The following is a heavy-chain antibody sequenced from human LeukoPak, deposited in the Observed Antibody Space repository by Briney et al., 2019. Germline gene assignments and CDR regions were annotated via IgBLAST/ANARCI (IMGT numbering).Heavy chain of an antibody. CDR1: GYTFTSYY. CDR2: INPSGGST. V-gene: IGHV1-46*01. J-gene: IGHJ3*02. CDR3: ARNYGSGAMTYAFDI. Sequence: ASVKVSCKASGYTFTSYYMHWVRQAPGQGLEWMGIINPSGGSTSYAQKFQGRVTMTRDTSTSTVYMELSSLRSEDTAVYYCARNYGSGAMTYAFDIWGQGTMVTVSS. D-gene: IGHD3-10*01.